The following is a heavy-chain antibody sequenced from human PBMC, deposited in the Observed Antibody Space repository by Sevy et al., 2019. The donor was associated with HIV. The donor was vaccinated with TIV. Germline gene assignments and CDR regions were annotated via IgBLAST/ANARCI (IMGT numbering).Heavy chain of an antibody. CDR1: GGSISSYY. Sequence: SETLSLTCTVSGGSISSYYWNWIRQPPGKGLEWIGYIYYSGTSYNPSLKSRVTISADTSKNQFSLKLSSVTAADTAVYYRARGCLEWLPSGMDVWGQGTTVTVSS. V-gene: IGHV4-59*01. D-gene: IGHD3-3*01. CDR2: IYYSGT. CDR3: ARGCLEWLPSGMDV. J-gene: IGHJ6*02.